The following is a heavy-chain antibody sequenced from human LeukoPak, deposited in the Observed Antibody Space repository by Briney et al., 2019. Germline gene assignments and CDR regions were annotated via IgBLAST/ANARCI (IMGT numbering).Heavy chain of an antibody. CDR1: GFTFSSYS. CDR3: XXXXXXXXXXRQLDAFDI. Sequence: GGSLRLSCAASGFTFSSYSMNWVRQAPGKGLEWVSSISSSSSYIYYADSVKGRFTISRDNAKNSLYLQMNSLRAEDTAVYYCXXXXXXXXXXRQLDAFDIWGQGTMVTVSS. CDR2: ISSSSSYI. D-gene: IGHD5-18*01. V-gene: IGHV3-21*01. J-gene: IGHJ3*02.